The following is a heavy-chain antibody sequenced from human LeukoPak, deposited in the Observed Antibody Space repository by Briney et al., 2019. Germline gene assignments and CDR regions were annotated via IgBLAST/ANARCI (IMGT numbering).Heavy chain of an antibody. Sequence: GGSVKVSCKASGYTFTSYGISWVRPAPGQGLEWMGWISAYNGNTNYAQKLQGRVTMTTDTSTSTAYMELRSLRSDDTAVYYCAKTIAVAGPAYYYYGMDVWGQGTTVTVSS. CDR3: AKTIAVAGPAYYYYGMDV. CDR2: ISAYNGNT. J-gene: IGHJ6*02. V-gene: IGHV1-18*01. D-gene: IGHD6-19*01. CDR1: GYTFTSYG.